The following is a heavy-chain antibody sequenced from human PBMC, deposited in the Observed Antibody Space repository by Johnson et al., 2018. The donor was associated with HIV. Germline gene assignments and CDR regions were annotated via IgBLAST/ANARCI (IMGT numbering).Heavy chain of an antibody. Sequence: QVLLVEYGGGVVQPGRSLRLSCAASGFTFSSYAMHWVRQAPGKGLEWVAVISYDGSNKYYADSVKGRFTISRDNSKNMVYLQMNSLRAEDTAVYYCAKTFPLTAAGFPLNAFDIWGQGTMVTVSS. CDR1: GFTFSSYA. D-gene: IGHD6-13*01. V-gene: IGHV3-30*18. CDR3: AKTFPLTAAGFPLNAFDI. J-gene: IGHJ3*02. CDR2: ISYDGSNK.